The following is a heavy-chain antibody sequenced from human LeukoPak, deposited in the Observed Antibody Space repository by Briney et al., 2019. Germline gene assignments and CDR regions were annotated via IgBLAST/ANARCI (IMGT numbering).Heavy chain of an antibody. CDR3: AIQYRGHDSTGFFDY. J-gene: IGHJ4*01. Sequence: PSETLSLTCTVSGDSLRSHFCSWVRQSPGQGPEWIANMFFSGTTNSNPALKRRVTMSVDTSTNQFSLKLTSATAADTAVYYCAIQYRGHDSTGFFDYWGHGILVTVSS. CDR1: GDSLRSHF. V-gene: IGHV4-59*11. D-gene: IGHD4-11*01. CDR2: MFFSGTT.